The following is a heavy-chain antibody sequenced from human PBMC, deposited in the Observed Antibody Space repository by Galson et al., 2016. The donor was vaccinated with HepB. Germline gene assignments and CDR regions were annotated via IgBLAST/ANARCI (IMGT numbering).Heavy chain of an antibody. CDR1: GFSFSSSV. D-gene: IGHD1-26*01. J-gene: IGHJ5*02. CDR3: VKDGSGSYYGWFDP. Sequence: SLRLSCAVSGFSFSSSVMHWVRQAPGKGLEWVATLSYDGKKTYYAVSVKGRFSISRDTSNNTLYLQMNSLRGDDTSIYFCVKDGSGSYYGWFDPWGQGTQVIVSS. CDR2: LSYDGKKT. V-gene: IGHV3-30*18.